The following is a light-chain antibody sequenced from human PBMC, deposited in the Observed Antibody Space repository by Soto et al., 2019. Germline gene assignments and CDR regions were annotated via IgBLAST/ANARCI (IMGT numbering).Light chain of an antibody. CDR3: QTWGHGIVV. V-gene: IGLV4-69*01. CDR1: SGHSTYA. Sequence: QLVLTQSPSASASLGASVKLTCTLSSGHSTYAIAWHQQQPEKGPRYLMNLNSDGSHSKGDGIPDRFSGSSSGAERYLTISSLQSEDEADYYCQTWGHGIVVFGGGTKLTVL. J-gene: IGLJ2*01. CDR2: LNSDGSH.